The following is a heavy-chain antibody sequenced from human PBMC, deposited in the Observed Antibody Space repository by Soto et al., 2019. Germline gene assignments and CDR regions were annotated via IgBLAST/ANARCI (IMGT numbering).Heavy chain of an antibody. J-gene: IGHJ4*02. CDR1: GGSFSGYY. Sequence: QVQLQQWGAGLLKPSETLSLTCAVYGGSFSGYYWSWIRQPPGKGLEWIGEINHSGSTNYNPSLTSRVTISVDTSKNQFSLKLSSVTAADTAVYYCARGRIPRGYYDFWSGYYTHYFDYWGQGTLVTVSS. CDR3: ARGRIPRGYYDFWSGYYTHYFDY. V-gene: IGHV4-34*01. CDR2: INHSGST. D-gene: IGHD3-3*01.